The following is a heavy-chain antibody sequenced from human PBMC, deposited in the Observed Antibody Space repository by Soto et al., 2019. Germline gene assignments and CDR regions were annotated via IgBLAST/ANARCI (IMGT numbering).Heavy chain of an antibody. D-gene: IGHD5-18*01. CDR2: IKQDGSEK. Sequence: EVQLVESGGGLVQPGGSLRLSCAASGFSFSNYWMSWVRQAPGKGLEWVANIKQDGSEKYYVDSVKGRFTISRDDAKSSLSQQMNSLRAEDTAVYYCARDPGGYRFGHGDYWGQGTLVTVSS. CDR1: GFSFSNYW. CDR3: ARDPGGYRFGHGDY. V-gene: IGHV3-7*01. J-gene: IGHJ4*02.